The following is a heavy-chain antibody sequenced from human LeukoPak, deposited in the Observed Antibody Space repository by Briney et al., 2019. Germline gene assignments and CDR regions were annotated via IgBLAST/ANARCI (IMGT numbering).Heavy chain of an antibody. V-gene: IGHV3-7*03. Sequence: GGSLRLSCAASGFTFSSYWMNWARQAPGKGLEWVASMNHNGNVNYYVDSVKGRFTISRDNAKNSLYLQMSNLRAEDTAVYFCARGGGVDVWGQGATVTVSS. CDR3: ARGGGVDV. J-gene: IGHJ6*02. CDR2: MNHNGNVN. CDR1: GFTFSSYW. D-gene: IGHD3-16*01.